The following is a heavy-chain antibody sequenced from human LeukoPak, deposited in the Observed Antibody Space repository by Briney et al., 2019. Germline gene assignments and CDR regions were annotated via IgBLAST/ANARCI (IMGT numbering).Heavy chain of an antibody. J-gene: IGHJ4*02. Sequence: HPGGSLRLSCAASGFTFSDYWMSWIRQAPGKGLEWVANVKQDGSVKQYVDSIKGRFTISRDNAKNTLYLQMDSLRVEDTAIYYCARFSRVQSSFWGQGTLVTVSS. CDR3: ARFSRVQSSF. CDR1: GFTFSDYW. D-gene: IGHD4/OR15-4a*01. CDR2: VKQDGSVK. V-gene: IGHV3-7*01.